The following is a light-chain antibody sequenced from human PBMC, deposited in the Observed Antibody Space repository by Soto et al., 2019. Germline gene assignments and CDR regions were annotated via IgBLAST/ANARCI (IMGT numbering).Light chain of an antibody. CDR2: DAS. CDR3: QQRSNFT. J-gene: IGKJ5*01. V-gene: IGKV3-11*01. CDR1: QSVSSY. Sequence: EIVLPQSPATLSLSPGERSTLSCRASQSVSSYLAWYQQKPGQAPRLLIYDASNRATGIPARFSGSGSGTDFTLTISSLEPEDFAVYYCQQRSNFTFGQGTLLEI.